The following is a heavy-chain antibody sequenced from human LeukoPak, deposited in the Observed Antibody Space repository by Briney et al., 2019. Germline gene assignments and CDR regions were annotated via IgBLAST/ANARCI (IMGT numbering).Heavy chain of an antibody. Sequence: ASVKVSCKASGGAFSSYAISWVRQAPGQGLEWMGWISAYNGNTNYAQKLQGRVTMTTDTSTSTAYMELRSLRSDDTAVYYCARGFHYATNYFDYWGQGTLVTVSS. D-gene: IGHD4-17*01. CDR3: ARGFHYATNYFDY. J-gene: IGHJ4*02. CDR2: ISAYNGNT. CDR1: GGAFSSYA. V-gene: IGHV1-18*01.